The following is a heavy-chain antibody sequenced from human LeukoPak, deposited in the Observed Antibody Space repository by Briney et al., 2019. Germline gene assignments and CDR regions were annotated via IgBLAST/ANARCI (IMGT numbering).Heavy chain of an antibody. CDR3: TTDSSGYYYDYYGMDV. J-gene: IGHJ6*02. V-gene: IGHV3-15*01. CDR2: IKSKTDGGTT. D-gene: IGHD3-22*01. Sequence: GGSLRLSCAASGFTFSNAWMSWVRQAPGKGLEWVGRIKSKTDGGTTDYAAPVKGRFTISRDDSKNTLYLQMNSLKTEDTAVYYCTTDSSGYYYDYYGMDVWGQGTTVTVSS. CDR1: GFTFSNAW.